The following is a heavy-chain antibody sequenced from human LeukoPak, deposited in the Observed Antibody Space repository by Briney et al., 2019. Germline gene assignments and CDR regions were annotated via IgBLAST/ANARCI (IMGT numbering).Heavy chain of an antibody. D-gene: IGHD6-19*01. CDR1: GYTFTSYG. V-gene: IGHV1-18*01. Sequence: ASVKVSCKASGYTFTSYGISWVRQAPGQGLEWMGWISAYNGNTNYAQKLQGRVTMTTDTSTSTAYMELRSLRSDDTAVYYCARGLDPLYYYYGMDVWSQGTTVTVSS. CDR3: ARGLDPLYYYYGMDV. J-gene: IGHJ6*02. CDR2: ISAYNGNT.